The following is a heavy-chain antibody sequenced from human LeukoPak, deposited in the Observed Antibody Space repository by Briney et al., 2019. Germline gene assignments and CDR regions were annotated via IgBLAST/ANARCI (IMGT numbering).Heavy chain of an antibody. Sequence: ASVKVSCKASGYTFNSYGFSWVRQAPGQGLEWVGWISNYNGDTRYAQKFQGRVTMTTDTSTRTSNMELRNLGSDDTAVYYCARALYSDSSGYYPGLDHWGQGTLVTVSS. CDR1: GYTFNSYG. D-gene: IGHD3-22*01. J-gene: IGHJ4*02. CDR3: ARALYSDSSGYYPGLDH. V-gene: IGHV1-18*01. CDR2: ISNYNGDT.